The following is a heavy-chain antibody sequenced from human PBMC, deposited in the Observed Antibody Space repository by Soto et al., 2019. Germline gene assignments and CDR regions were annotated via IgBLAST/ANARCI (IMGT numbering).Heavy chain of an antibody. V-gene: IGHV3-48*02. CDR3: AREGGSLNWVDP. D-gene: IGHD1-26*01. CDR1: GFTFSSYS. Sequence: EVQLVESGGGLVQPGGSLRLSCAASGFTFSSYSMNWVRQAPGQGLEWVSYISSSSSTIYYADSVKGRFTISRDNAKNSRYLQMSSLRDEDPAVYYCAREGGSLNWVDPWGQGTLVTVPS. J-gene: IGHJ5*02. CDR2: ISSSSSTI.